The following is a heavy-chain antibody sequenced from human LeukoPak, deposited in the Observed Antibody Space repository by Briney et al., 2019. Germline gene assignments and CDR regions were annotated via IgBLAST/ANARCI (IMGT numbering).Heavy chain of an antibody. Sequence: PGGSLRLSCTASGFTFGDYAMSWVRQAPGKGLEWVGFIRSKAYGGTTEYAASVKGRFTISRDDSKSIAYLQMNSLKTEDTAVYYCTRGNLVVVAATDDYWGQGTLVTVSS. V-gene: IGHV3-49*04. CDR2: IRSKAYGGTT. D-gene: IGHD2-15*01. CDR1: GFTFGDYA. CDR3: TRGNLVVVAATDDY. J-gene: IGHJ4*02.